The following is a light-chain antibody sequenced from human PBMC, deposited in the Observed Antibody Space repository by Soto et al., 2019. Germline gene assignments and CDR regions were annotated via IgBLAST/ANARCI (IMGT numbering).Light chain of an antibody. Sequence: IVMTQSPVSLSVSPGEGATLSCRASQGIATSLAWYHHKPGQPPKLLIYGASIRASGVPARFSGSGSGTEFTLSITSLQSGDFGTYYCQQYATWPPNLLTCGGGTKVEIK. V-gene: IGKV3D-15*01. J-gene: IGKJ4*01. CDR2: GAS. CDR3: QQYATWPPNLLT. CDR1: QGIATS.